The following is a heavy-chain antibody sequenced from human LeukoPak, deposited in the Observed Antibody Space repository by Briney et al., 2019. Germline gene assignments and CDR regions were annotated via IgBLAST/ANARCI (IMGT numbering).Heavy chain of an antibody. CDR2: IRSDGSIT. D-gene: IGHD1-26*01. V-gene: IGHV3-74*01. CDR1: GFXFSGYW. Sequence: GGSLRLSCAASGFXFSGYWIHWVRQAPGKGLAWVSVIRSDGSITTYADSVKGRFTISRDTAKNTLYLQMNSLRAEDTAVYYCARDGRSGNFDRWGQGTPVSVSS. J-gene: IGHJ4*02. CDR3: ARDGRSGNFDR.